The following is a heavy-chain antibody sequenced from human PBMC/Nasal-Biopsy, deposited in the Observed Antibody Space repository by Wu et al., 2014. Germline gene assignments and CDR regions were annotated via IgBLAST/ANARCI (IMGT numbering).Heavy chain of an antibody. V-gene: IGHV4-39*02. CDR3: ARARLADPLDI. CDR2: SIIVGTA. J-gene: IGHJ3*02. Sequence: GSFRSPSYYWGWIRQPPGKAWSGLAVSIIVGTATTVPPLKSRATISLDTSKNQFSLELTSVTASDTAVYYCARARLADPLDIWGQGTMVTVSS. D-gene: IGHD6-6*01. CDR1: GSFRSPSYY.